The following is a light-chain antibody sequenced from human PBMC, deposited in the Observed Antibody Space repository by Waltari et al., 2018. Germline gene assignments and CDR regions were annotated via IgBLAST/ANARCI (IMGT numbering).Light chain of an antibody. J-gene: IGKJ4*01. CDR3: QQSYRTPLT. Sequence: DIQMTQSPSSLSASVGDRVTITCRARQSISSYLNWYQQKPGKAPKLLIYASSSLQSGVPSRFSGSGSGADFYLAISSLQPEDFATYYCQQSYRTPLTFGGGTKVEIK. CDR2: ASS. V-gene: IGKV1-39*01. CDR1: QSISSY.